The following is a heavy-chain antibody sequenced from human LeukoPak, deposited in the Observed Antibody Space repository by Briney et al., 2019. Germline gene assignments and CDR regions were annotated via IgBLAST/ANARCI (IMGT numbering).Heavy chain of an antibody. V-gene: IGHV4-59*08. CDR1: GGSISSYY. CDR3: ARHLGYRSGWYGFDY. Sequence: SETLSLTCTVSGGSISSYYWSWIRQPPGKGLEWIGYIYYSGSTNYNPSLKSRVTISVDTSKNQFSLKLSSVTAADTAVYYCARHLGYRSGWYGFDYWGQGTLVTVSS. CDR2: IYYSGST. J-gene: IGHJ4*02. D-gene: IGHD6-19*01.